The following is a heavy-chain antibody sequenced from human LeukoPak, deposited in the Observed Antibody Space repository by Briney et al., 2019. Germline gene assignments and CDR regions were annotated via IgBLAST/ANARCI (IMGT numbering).Heavy chain of an antibody. J-gene: IGHJ6*03. CDR2: ISSSGSTI. CDR3: ASPAMAFIDQGRYNYYYYMDV. CDR1: GFTFSSYE. V-gene: IGHV3-48*03. D-gene: IGHD5-18*01. Sequence: PGGSLRLSCAASGFTFSSYEMNWVRQAPGKGLEWVSYISSSGSTIYYADSVKGRFTISRDNSKNTLYLQMNSLRAEDTAVYYCASPAMAFIDQGRYNYYYYMDVWGKGTTVTVSS.